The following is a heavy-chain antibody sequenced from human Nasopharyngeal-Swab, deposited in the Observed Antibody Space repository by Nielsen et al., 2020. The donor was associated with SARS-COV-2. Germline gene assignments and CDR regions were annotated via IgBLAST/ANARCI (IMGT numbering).Heavy chain of an antibody. Sequence: GEALKISCGASGFTLADYYMDWVRQAPGKGLEWLGHSRVKANSYTAEYAASVTGRFTFSREESKNVLYLQMNSLKTEDTAVYYCARVGICNNDWCGSYDSWGQGTLVTVSS. V-gene: IGHV3-72*01. D-gene: IGHD3-9*01. CDR1: GFTLADYY. J-gene: IGHJ4*02. CDR3: ARVGICNNDWCGSYDS. CDR2: SRVKANSYTA.